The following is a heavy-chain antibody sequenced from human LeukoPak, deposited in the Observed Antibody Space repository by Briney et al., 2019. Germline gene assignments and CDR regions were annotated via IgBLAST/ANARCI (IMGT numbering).Heavy chain of an antibody. D-gene: IGHD3-3*01. CDR1: GGSISSTNFY. CDR2: IYYSGTT. CDR3: ARLPRYDFWS. J-gene: IGHJ4*02. Sequence: PSETLSLTCTVSGGSISSTNFYWGWIRQPPGKGLEWSGSIYYSGTTYYTPSLKSPATISVDTSKNQFSLKLSSVTAADTAVYYCARLPRYDFWSWGQGTLVTVSS. V-gene: IGHV4-39*01.